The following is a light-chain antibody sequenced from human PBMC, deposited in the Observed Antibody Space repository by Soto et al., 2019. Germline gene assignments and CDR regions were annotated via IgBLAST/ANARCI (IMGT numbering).Light chain of an antibody. Sequence: EIVMTQSPATLSVSPGERATLSCRASQGVSTNLAWYQQKPGQAPRLLIYGASTRATDVPARISGSGSGTDFPLTLSSLPNEDFAVYFRQQYKNWPPLTFGQGTRLEIK. CDR2: GAS. V-gene: IGKV3-15*01. CDR3: QQYKNWPPLT. J-gene: IGKJ5*01. CDR1: QGVSTN.